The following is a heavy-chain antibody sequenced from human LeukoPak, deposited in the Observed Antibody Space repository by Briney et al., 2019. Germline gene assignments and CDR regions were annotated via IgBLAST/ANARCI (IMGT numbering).Heavy chain of an antibody. Sequence: GGSLRLSCAASGLTFSSNYMSWVRQAPGKGLEWVSVIYSGGSTYYADSVKGRFTISRDNSKNTLYLQMNSLRAEDTAVYYCARDSGRTGFDYWGQGTLVTVSS. CDR1: GLTFSSNY. J-gene: IGHJ4*02. CDR3: ARDSGRTGFDY. D-gene: IGHD3-10*01. CDR2: IYSGGST. V-gene: IGHV3-66*02.